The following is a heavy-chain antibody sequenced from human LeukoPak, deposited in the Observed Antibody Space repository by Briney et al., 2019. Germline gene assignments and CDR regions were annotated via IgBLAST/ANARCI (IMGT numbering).Heavy chain of an antibody. J-gene: IGHJ4*02. V-gene: IGHV3-23*01. D-gene: IGHD2-15*01. CDR1: GFTFSSYA. CDR3: AKQAPSSGAFAY. Sequence: PGGSLRLSCADSGFTFSSYAMRWVRQAPGKELEWVSAISGSGGSTYYADSVKGRFTISRDNSKNTLYLQMNILRAEDTAVYYCAKQAPSSGAFAYWGQGTLVTVSS. CDR2: ISGSGGST.